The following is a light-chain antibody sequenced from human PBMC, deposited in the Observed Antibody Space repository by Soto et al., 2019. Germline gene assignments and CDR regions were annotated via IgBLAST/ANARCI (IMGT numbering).Light chain of an antibody. CDR3: QSYDSSLSGHVV. CDR2: ANT. V-gene: IGLV1-40*01. J-gene: IGLJ2*01. Sequence: QPVLTQPPSVSGAPGQRVTISCTGSSSNIGAGYDVHWYQQLPGTVPQLLIYANTNRPSGVPDRFSASKSGTSASLAITGLQADDEADYYCQSYDSSLSGHVVFGGGTKLTVL. CDR1: SSNIGAGYD.